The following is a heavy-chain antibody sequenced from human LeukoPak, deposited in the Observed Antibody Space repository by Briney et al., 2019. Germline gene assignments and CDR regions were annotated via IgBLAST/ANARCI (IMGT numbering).Heavy chain of an antibody. CDR3: ARLRDGGADH. J-gene: IGHJ4*02. Sequence: AGGSLRLSCAASGFAFNSYSMNWVRQAPGKGLEWVSFMSPNSNDTYYADSVKGRFTISRDNAKNSLYLQMNNLRAEDTAVYYCARLRDGGADHWGQGTLVTVSA. CDR1: GFAFNSYS. CDR2: MSPNSNDT. V-gene: IGHV3-21*01. D-gene: IGHD5-24*01.